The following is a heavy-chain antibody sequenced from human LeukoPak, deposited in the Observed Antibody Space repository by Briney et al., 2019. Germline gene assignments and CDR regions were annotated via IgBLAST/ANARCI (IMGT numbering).Heavy chain of an antibody. J-gene: IGHJ4*02. CDR3: ARDADEYSSSSLDY. Sequence: ASVKVSCKASGGTFSSYAISWLRQAPGQGLEWMGWINPNSGGTNYAQKFQGRVTMTRDTSISTAYMELSRLRSDDTAVYYCARDADEYSSSSLDYWGQGTLVTVSS. D-gene: IGHD6-6*01. CDR1: GGTFSSYA. CDR2: INPNSGGT. V-gene: IGHV1-2*02.